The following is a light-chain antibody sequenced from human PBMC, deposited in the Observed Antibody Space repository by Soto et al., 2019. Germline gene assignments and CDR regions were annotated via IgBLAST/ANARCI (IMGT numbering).Light chain of an antibody. CDR2: YAS. CDR3: QHYKSDSEA. J-gene: IGKJ1*01. V-gene: IGKV1D-16*01. CDR1: QGLXSR. Sequence: TQSPSTLSASVGDRVTITCRASQGLXSRLAWYQQKPGKAPKVLXAYASNLQGGVPSRFSGSGSGTDFTLTISSMQPQDFATYYYQHYKSDSEAFAQGTKVDIK.